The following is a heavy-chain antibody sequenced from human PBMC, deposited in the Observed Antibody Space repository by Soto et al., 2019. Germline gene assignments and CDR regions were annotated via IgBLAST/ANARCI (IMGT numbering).Heavy chain of an antibody. D-gene: IGHD5-12*01. V-gene: IGHV3-21*01. CDR1: GFTFSSYS. CDR3: ARDHRDGYNFDY. J-gene: IGHJ4*02. Sequence: EVQLVESGGGLVKPGGSLRLSCAASGFTFSSYSMNWFRQAPGKGLEWVSSISSSTRYIYYADSVQGRFTISRDNAKNSLYLQMNSLRAEDTAVYYCARDHRDGYNFDYWGQGTLVTVSS. CDR2: ISSSTRYI.